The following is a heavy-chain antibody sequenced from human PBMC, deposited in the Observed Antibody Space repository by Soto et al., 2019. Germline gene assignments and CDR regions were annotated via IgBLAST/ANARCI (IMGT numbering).Heavy chain of an antibody. CDR1: GGSFSGYY. CDR2: INHSGST. Sequence: QVQLQQWGAGLLKPSETLSLTCAVYGGSFSGYYWSWIRQPPGKGLEWIGEINHSGSTNYIPSLKRRVTISVDTTKNQFSLKLSSVTAADTAVYYCAREGVYCYCTHCHGGFFELWGRGTLVTVSS. D-gene: IGHD2-2*01. V-gene: IGHV4-34*01. CDR3: AREGVYCYCTHCHGGFFEL. J-gene: IGHJ2*01.